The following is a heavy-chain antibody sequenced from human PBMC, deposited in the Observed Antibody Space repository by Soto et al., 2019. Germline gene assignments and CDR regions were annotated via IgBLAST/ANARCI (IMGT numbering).Heavy chain of an antibody. Sequence: QVKLVESGGGVVQPGRSLRLSCTTSGFTFRSYGMHWVRQAPGKGLEWVAVIRSDGSSRDYVDSVKGRFTISRDNSRRMVYLQMDNLRLEDTAVYYCAKPRCSLEWPPFAPWGQGTLVSVSP. J-gene: IGHJ5*02. CDR1: GFTFRSYG. CDR3: AKPRCSLEWPPFAP. CDR2: IRSDGSSR. V-gene: IGHV3-30*18. D-gene: IGHD3-3*01.